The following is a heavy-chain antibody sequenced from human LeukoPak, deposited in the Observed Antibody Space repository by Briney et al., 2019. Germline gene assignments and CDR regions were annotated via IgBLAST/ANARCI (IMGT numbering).Heavy chain of an antibody. CDR3: ARDRIYYGSGSRFDY. CDR1: GLTFNDYY. Sequence: GGSLRLSCAASGLTFNDYYMCWIRQAPGKGLEWVSYISRSVTTIYYADSVKGRFTISRDNAKNSLFLQMNSLRAEDTAVYYCARDRIYYGSGSRFDYWGQGNRVTVSS. J-gene: IGHJ4*02. D-gene: IGHD3-10*01. CDR2: ISRSVTTI. V-gene: IGHV3-11*04.